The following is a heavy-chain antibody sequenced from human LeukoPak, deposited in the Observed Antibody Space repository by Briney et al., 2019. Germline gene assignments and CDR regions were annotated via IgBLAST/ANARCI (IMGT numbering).Heavy chain of an antibody. J-gene: IGHJ4*02. CDR2: MNPNSGNT. D-gene: IGHD3-3*01. V-gene: IGHV1-8*01. CDR1: RYTFTSYD. CDR3: ARSTLSAIFGVVIDRRFDY. Sequence: ASVKVSCKASRYTFTSYDINWVRQATGQGLEWMGWMNPNSGNTGYAQKFQGRVTMTRNTSISTAYMELSSLRSEDTAVYYCARSTLSAIFGVVIDRRFDYWGQGTLVTVSS.